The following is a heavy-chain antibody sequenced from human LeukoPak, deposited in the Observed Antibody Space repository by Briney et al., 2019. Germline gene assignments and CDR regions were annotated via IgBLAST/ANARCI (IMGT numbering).Heavy chain of an antibody. Sequence: PGGSLRLSCAASGFTFSSYAMHWVRQALGKGLEWVAVISYDGSNKYYADSVKGRFTISRDNSKNTLYLQMNSLRTEDTALYYCAKDGQQLVPSFDYWGQGTLVTVSS. CDR3: AKDGQQLVPSFDY. V-gene: IGHV3-30-3*01. J-gene: IGHJ4*02. CDR2: ISYDGSNK. CDR1: GFTFSSYA. D-gene: IGHD6-13*01.